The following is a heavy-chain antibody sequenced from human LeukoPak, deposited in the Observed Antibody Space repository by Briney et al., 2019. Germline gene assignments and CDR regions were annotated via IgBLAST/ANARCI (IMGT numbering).Heavy chain of an antibody. V-gene: IGHV4-31*03. J-gene: IGHJ4*02. CDR1: GGSTTSGGYY. CDR3: AREIRSSSSWLDY. D-gene: IGHD6-13*01. CDR2: IHNSGST. Sequence: KSSETLSLTCTVSGGSTTSGGYYWSWIRQHPGEGLEWMGYIHNSGSTHYNPSLKSRISISLDTSSNQFSLWLSSVTAADTAIYYCAREIRSSSSWLDYWGQGTPVTVSS.